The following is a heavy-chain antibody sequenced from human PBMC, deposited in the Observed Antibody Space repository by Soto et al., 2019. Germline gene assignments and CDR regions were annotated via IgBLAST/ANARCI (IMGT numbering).Heavy chain of an antibody. J-gene: IGHJ3*01. CDR2: IRSSSSPL. D-gene: IGHD6-25*01. Sequence: PAGALRPSCAAFGATSADYVRTGVRKVLGQGLEWVSSIRSSSSPLFYAESVRGRFTISSDNAKNSLFLQINVLRVEDAVVNYSVRGGSGAAAAHLFDAWGQGTLV. CDR3: VRGGSGAAAAHLFDA. CDR1: GATSADYV. V-gene: IGHV3-11*01.